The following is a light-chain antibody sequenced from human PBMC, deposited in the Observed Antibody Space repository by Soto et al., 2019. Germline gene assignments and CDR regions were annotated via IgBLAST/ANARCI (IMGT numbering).Light chain of an antibody. CDR3: QSYDSSLSASGV. V-gene: IGLV1-40*01. J-gene: IGLJ3*02. Sequence: QAVVTQPPSVSGAPGQRVTISCIGNKSNIGAGFDVHWYQQVPGTAPKLLIYGNTNRPSGVPDRFSGSKSGTSASLVITGLQADDEADYFCQSYDSSLSASGVFGGGTKVTVL. CDR2: GNT. CDR1: KSNIGAGFD.